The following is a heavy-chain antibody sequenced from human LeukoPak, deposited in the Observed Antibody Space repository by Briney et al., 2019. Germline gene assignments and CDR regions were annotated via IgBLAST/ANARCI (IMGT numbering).Heavy chain of an antibody. Sequence: GGSLILSCVASGFTFNTYWMGWVRQTPGRGLDWVAYIKPDGSVTHYVDSVKGRFTISRDNAQNSLFLQMHSLRAEDTAVYYCARFGVAYGVDVWGQGTTVTVSS. D-gene: IGHD3-10*01. CDR3: ARFGVAYGVDV. J-gene: IGHJ6*02. V-gene: IGHV3-7*01. CDR2: IKPDGSVT. CDR1: GFTFNTYW.